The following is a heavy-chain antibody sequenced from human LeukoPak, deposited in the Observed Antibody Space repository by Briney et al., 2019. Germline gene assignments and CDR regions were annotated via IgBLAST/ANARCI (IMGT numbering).Heavy chain of an antibody. D-gene: IGHD3-10*01. J-gene: IGHJ5*02. V-gene: IGHV3-23*01. CDR2: ISGSGGRT. Sequence: PGGSLRLSCAASGFTFSTYAMTWVRQAPGRGLEWVSAISGSGGRTYYADSVKGRFTISRDNSKNTLNLQMNSLRADDTAVYYCARDGRGSRSSWFDPWGQGTLVIVSS. CDR3: ARDGRGSRSSWFDP. CDR1: GFTFSTYA.